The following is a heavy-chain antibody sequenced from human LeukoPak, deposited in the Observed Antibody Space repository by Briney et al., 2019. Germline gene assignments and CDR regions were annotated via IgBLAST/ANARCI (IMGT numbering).Heavy chain of an antibody. CDR2: ISTSGHTI. Sequence: GGSLRLSCAASGFTFSDYYRSWIRQAPGKGLEWLSYISTSGHTIYYADSVKGRFTISRDNAKNSLYLQMNSLRAEDTAVYYCARGLLKQWLATTYFDFWGQGTLATVSS. V-gene: IGHV3-11*04. CDR1: GFTFSDYY. J-gene: IGHJ4*02. CDR3: ARGLLKQWLATTYFDF. D-gene: IGHD6-19*01.